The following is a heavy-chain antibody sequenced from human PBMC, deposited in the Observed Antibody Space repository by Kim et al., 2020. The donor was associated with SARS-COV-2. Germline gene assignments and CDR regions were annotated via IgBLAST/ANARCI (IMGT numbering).Heavy chain of an antibody. CDR1: GFAFSSFA. CDR3: ARDGNSGIAVAGVHYYYGKDV. V-gene: IGHV3-30*04. J-gene: IGHJ6*02. CDR2: ISFDGSSK. Sequence: GGSLRLSCAASGFAFSSFAMHWVRQAPGKGLEWVAVISFDGSSKYHADSVKGRFTISRDNSRDTIYLQMNSLRPEDTALYYCARDGNSGIAVAGVHYYYGKDVWGQGTTVTFS. D-gene: IGHD6-19*01.